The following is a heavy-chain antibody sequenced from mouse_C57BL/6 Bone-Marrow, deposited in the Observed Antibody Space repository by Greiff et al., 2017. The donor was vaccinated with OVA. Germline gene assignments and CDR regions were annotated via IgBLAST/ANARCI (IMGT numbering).Heavy chain of an antibody. Sequence: QVQLQQSGPGLVQPSQSLSITCTVSGFSLTSYGLHWVRQSPGKGLEWLGVIWSGGSTDYNAAFISRLCISKDNSKSQVFFKMNSLQADDTAIDYSATSYDYDGGAYAMDYWGQGTSVTGSS. D-gene: IGHD2-4*01. V-gene: IGHV2-2*01. CDR1: GFSLTSYG. CDR2: IWSGGST. CDR3: ATSYDYDGGAYAMDY. J-gene: IGHJ4*01.